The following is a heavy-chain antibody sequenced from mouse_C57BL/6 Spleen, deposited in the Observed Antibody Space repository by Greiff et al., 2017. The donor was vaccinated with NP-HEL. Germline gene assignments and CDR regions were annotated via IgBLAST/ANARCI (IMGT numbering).Heavy chain of an antibody. V-gene: IGHV1-4*01. CDR3: ARGGGGLDFDY. CDR1: GYTFTSYT. D-gene: IGHD3-3*01. CDR2: INPSSGYT. J-gene: IGHJ2*01. Sequence: VQLQQSGAELARPGASVKMSCKASGYTFTSYTMHWVKQRPGQGLEWIGYINPSSGYTKYNQKFKDKATLTADKSSSTAYMQLSSLTSEDSAVYYCARGGGGLDFDYWGQGTTLTVSS.